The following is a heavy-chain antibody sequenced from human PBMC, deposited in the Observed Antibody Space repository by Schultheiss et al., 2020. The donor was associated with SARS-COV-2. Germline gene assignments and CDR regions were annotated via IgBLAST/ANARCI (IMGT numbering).Heavy chain of an antibody. CDR3: AKATLGYCSGSKCYFFDQ. CDR2: ISGSGGST. Sequence: GGSLRLSCAASGFTFSSYAMSWVRQAPGKGLEWVSAISGSGGSTYYPGSVKGRFTISRENAKNSLYLQMNSLRDEDTAVYYCAKATLGYCSGSKCYFFDQWGQGTLVTVSS. V-gene: IGHV3-23*01. D-gene: IGHD2-15*01. CDR1: GFTFSSYA. J-gene: IGHJ4*02.